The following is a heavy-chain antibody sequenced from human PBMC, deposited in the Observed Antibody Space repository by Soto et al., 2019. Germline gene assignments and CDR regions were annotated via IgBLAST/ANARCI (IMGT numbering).Heavy chain of an antibody. CDR1: GFTFSNAW. CDR2: IKSKANSGTT. V-gene: IGHV3-15*07. CDR3: ARDGRPSFGGIYYDYFDY. Sequence: GGSLRLSCAASGFTFSNAWINWVRQAPGKGLEWVGRIKSKANSGTTDYAASVKGRFTISRDDSKNTLYLQMNSLKIEDTAVYYCARDGRPSFGGIYYDYFDYWGQGTLVTVSS. J-gene: IGHJ4*02. D-gene: IGHD1-26*01.